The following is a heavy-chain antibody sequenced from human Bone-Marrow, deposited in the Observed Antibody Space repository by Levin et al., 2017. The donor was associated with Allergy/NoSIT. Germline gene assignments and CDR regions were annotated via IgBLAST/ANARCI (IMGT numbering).Heavy chain of an antibody. CDR1: GFIFSNYS. CDR2: ISRSSTYI. J-gene: IGHJ4*02. D-gene: IGHD3-10*01. V-gene: IGHV3-21*01. CDR3: ARVALAGNQYGSGNYYN. Sequence: PGGSLRLSCAASGFIFSNYSMSWVRQAPGQGLEWVSSISRSSTYIFYADSVKGRFTISRDNAENSLYLQMNSLRAEDTALYYCARVALAGNQYGSGNYYNWGQGTLVTVSS.